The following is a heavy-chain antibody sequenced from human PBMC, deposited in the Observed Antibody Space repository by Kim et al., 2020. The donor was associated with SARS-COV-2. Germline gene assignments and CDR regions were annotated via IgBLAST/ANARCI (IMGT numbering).Heavy chain of an antibody. J-gene: IGHJ6*02. CDR3: ARPSLTYYYGSGSRDV. V-gene: IGHV4-39*01. CDR2: INYSGST. CDR1: GGSFSSSSYY. D-gene: IGHD3-10*01. Sequence: SETLSLTCTVSGGSFSSSSYYWGWIRQPPGKGREWIVSINYSGSTYYNPTLRSRITISVDTSKNQFSLKLSSVTAADTAMYYCARPSLTYYYGSGSRDVWGQGTTVTVSS.